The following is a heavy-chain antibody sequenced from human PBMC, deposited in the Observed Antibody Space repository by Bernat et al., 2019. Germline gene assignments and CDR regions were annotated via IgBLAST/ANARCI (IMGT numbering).Heavy chain of an antibody. D-gene: IGHD2-2*01. J-gene: IGHJ5*02. CDR1: GYTFISYA. Sequence: QVQLVQSGAEVKKPGASVKVSCKASGYTFISYAMHWVRQAPGQRLEWMGWINAGNGDTKYSQKFQDRVTFTRDTTATTAYLDRSSLRSEDTAVCYCASGDAFRGAYNGFDPWGQGTLVTVSS. CDR3: ASGDAFRGAYNGFDP. CDR2: INAGNGDT. V-gene: IGHV1-3*01.